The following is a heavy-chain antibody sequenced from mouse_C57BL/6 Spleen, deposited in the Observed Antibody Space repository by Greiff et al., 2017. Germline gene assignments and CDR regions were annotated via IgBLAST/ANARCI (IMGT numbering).Heavy chain of an antibody. CDR2: ISSGGSYT. V-gene: IGHV5-6*02. D-gene: IGHD2-4*01. CDR3: ARHRGSTMITTGRFDY. CDR1: GFTFSSYG. J-gene: IGHJ2*01. Sequence: EVKLEESGGDLVKPGGSLKLSCAASGFTFSSYGMSWVRQTPDKRLEWVATISSGGSYTYYPDRVKGRFTIYRDNTKNTLYLKMSSLKSEYTAMYYCARHRGSTMITTGRFDYWGQGTTLTVSS.